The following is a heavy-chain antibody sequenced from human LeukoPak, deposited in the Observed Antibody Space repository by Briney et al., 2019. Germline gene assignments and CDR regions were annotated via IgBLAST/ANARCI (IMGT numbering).Heavy chain of an antibody. V-gene: IGHV3-30-3*01. Sequence: PGGSLRLSCAASGFTFSSYAMHWVRQAPGKGLEWVAVISYDGSNKYYADSVKGRFTISRDNSKNTLYLQMNSLRAEDTAVYYCARLSTDYYDSSGYSYNSVNWFDPWGQGTLVTVSS. D-gene: IGHD3-22*01. CDR1: GFTFSSYA. CDR3: ARLSTDYYDSSGYSYNSVNWFDP. J-gene: IGHJ5*02. CDR2: ISYDGSNK.